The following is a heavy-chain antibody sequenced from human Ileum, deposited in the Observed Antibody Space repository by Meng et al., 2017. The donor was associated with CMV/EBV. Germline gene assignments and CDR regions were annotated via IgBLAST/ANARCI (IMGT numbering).Heavy chain of an antibody. CDR3: IRSGYMNARWDY. CDR2: IKSDGSNT. Sequence: VEAGGGVVQPWGSLGTFCVASGFIFSNAWMPWVRQVPGKGLVWVSRIKSDGSNTDYADSVKGRFAISRDNAKNTLYMQMNSLRVEDTAVYYCIRSGYMNARWDYWGRGTLVTASS. V-gene: IGHV3-74*01. D-gene: IGHD6-13*01. CDR1: GFIFSNAW. J-gene: IGHJ4*02.